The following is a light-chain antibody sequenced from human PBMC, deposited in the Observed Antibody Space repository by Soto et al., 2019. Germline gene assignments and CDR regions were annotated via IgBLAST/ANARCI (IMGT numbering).Light chain of an antibody. CDR1: SGDIGSYNR. J-gene: IGLJ1*01. V-gene: IGLV2-14*01. Sequence: QSALTQPASVSGSPGQSITISCTGTSGDIGSYNRVSWYQQHPGKAPKLIIYEVTDRPSGVSNRFSGSKSGNTASLTVSGLQAEDEADYYSASYSGGKNFETFVFATGTKVAVL. CDR2: EVT. CDR3: ASYSGGKNFETFV.